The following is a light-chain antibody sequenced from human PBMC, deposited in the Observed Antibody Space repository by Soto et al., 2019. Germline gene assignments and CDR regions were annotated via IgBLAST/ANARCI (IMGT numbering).Light chain of an antibody. Sequence: EVVMTQSPATLSVSPGEGATLSCRASQSVTRTLDWYQQKPGQPPRLLIYGASTRATGIPARFSGSGSGTEFTLTISSLQSEDFAVYYCQQYNNWPPTWTFGQGTKVEIK. V-gene: IGKV3-15*01. CDR3: QQYNNWPPTWT. CDR1: QSVTRT. J-gene: IGKJ1*01. CDR2: GAS.